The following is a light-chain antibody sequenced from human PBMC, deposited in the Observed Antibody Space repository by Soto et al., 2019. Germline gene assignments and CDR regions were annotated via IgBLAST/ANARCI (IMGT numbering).Light chain of an antibody. Sequence: ETVLTQSPGTLSLSPGERATLSCRASQSVSSSYLAWYQLKPGQAPRLLIYGASSRATGIPDRFSGSGSGTDFTLTISRLEPEDFAVYYCHQYGSSPPSWTFGQGTKVEIK. V-gene: IGKV3-20*01. J-gene: IGKJ1*01. CDR2: GAS. CDR1: QSVSSSY. CDR3: HQYGSSPPSWT.